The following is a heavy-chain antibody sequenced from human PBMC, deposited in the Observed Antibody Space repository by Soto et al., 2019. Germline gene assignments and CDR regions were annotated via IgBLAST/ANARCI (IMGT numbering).Heavy chain of an antibody. Sequence: QVQLQESAPGLVKPSQTLSLTCTVSGVSISSGGYYWSWIRQHPGKRLEWIGYIYYSGSTYYNPSLKSRVTISVDTSKNQFSLKLSSVTAADTAVYYCARGTMIVGLSTGFDYWGQGTLVTVSS. CDR2: IYYSGST. CDR3: ARGTMIVGLSTGFDY. D-gene: IGHD3-22*01. J-gene: IGHJ4*02. V-gene: IGHV4-31*03. CDR1: GVSISSGGYY.